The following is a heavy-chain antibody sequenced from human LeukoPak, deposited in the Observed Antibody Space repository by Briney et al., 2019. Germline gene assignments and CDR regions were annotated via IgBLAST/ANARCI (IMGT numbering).Heavy chain of an antibody. J-gene: IGHJ4*02. V-gene: IGHV1-24*01. Sequence: ASVKVSCKVSGYTLTELSMHWVRQAPGKGLEWMGGFDPEDGETIYAQKFQGRVTMTEVTSTDTAYMELSSLRSEDTAVYYCATRYYFDYWGQGTLVTVSS. CDR2: FDPEDGET. CDR1: GYTLTELS. CDR3: ATRYYFDY.